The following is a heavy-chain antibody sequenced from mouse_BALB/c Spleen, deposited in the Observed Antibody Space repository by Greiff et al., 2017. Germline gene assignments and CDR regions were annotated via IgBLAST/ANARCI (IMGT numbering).Heavy chain of an antibody. D-gene: IGHD1-1*02. CDR3: ARWGSPYAMDY. V-gene: IGHV5-17*02. CDR1: GFTFSSFG. Sequence: EVKLQESGGGLVQPGGSRKLSCAASGFTFSSFGMHWVRQAPEKGLEWVAYISSGSSTIYYADTVKGRFTISRDNPKNTLFLQMTSLRSEDTAMYYCARWGSPYAMDYWGQGTSVTVSS. J-gene: IGHJ4*01. CDR2: ISSGSSTI.